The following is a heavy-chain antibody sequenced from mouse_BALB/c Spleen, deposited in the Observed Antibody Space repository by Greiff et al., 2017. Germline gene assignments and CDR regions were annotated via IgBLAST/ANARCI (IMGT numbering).Heavy chain of an antibody. CDR1: GFTFSSYA. CDR3: ARAYDYDWFAY. Sequence: EVQRVESGGGLVKPGGSLKLSCAASGFTFSSYAMSWVRQTPEKRLEWVASISSGGSTYYPDSVKGRFTISRDNARNILYLQMSSLRSEDTAMYYCARAYDYDWFAYWGQGTLVTVSA. D-gene: IGHD2-4*01. J-gene: IGHJ3*01. V-gene: IGHV5-6-5*01. CDR2: ISSGGST.